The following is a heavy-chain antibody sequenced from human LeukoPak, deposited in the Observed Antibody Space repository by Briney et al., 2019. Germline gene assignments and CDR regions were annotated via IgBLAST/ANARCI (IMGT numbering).Heavy chain of an antibody. D-gene: IGHD6-25*01. V-gene: IGHV3-23*01. Sequence: PGGSLRLSCAASGFTFSSYAMSWVHQAPGKGLEWVSAISGSGGSTYYADSVKGRFTISRDNSKNTLYLQMNSLRAEDTAVYYCAKASGRGGAFDTWGQGTMVTVSS. CDR1: GFTFSSYA. CDR2: ISGSGGST. CDR3: AKASGRGGAFDT. J-gene: IGHJ3*02.